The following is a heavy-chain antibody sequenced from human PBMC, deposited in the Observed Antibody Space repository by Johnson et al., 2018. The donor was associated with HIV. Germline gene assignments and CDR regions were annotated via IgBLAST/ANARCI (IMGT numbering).Heavy chain of an antibody. V-gene: IGHV3-33*01. Sequence: QEKLVESGGGVVQPGRSLRLSCAASGFTLSNYGMHWVRQAPGKGLEWVSVIWHDGRNKYYADSVKGRFTISRDNSKNTLYLQMNSLRAEDTAVYYCAREGTVSYGGAFDIWGQGTMVTVSS. J-gene: IGHJ3*02. D-gene: IGHD4-17*01. CDR2: IWHDGRNK. CDR1: GFTLSNYG. CDR3: AREGTVSYGGAFDI.